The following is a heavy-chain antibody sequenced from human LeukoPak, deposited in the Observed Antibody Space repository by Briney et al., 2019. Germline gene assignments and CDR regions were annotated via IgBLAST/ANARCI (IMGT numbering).Heavy chain of an antibody. CDR2: IYHSGST. V-gene: IGHV4-38-2*02. CDR3: ARAGIQGTYYYDSSGLGYYFDY. CDR1: GYSICSGYY. D-gene: IGHD3-22*01. J-gene: IGHJ4*02. Sequence: TPSETLSLTCTVSGYSICSGYYWGWIRQPPGKGLEWIGSIYHSGSTYYNPSLKSRVTISVDTSKNQFSLKLSSVTAADTAVYYCARAGIQGTYYYDSSGLGYYFDYWGQGTLVTVSS.